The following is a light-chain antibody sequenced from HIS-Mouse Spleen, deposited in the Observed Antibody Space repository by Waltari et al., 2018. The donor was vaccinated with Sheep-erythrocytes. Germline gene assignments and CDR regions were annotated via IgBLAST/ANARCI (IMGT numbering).Light chain of an antibody. J-gene: IGLJ3*02. Sequence: QSALTQPASVSGSPGQSITISCTGTSSDVGSYNLVSWYQQHPGKPPKLMIYEGSKRPSGVSNRFSGSQSGNPASLTISGLQAEDEADYYCCSYAGSSTPWVFGGGTKLTVL. CDR1: SSDVGSYNL. CDR2: EGS. CDR3: CSYAGSSTPWV. V-gene: IGLV2-23*01.